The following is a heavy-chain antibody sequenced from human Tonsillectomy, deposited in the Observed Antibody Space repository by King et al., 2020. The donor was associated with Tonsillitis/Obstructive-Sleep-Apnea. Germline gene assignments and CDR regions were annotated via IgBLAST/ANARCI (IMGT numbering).Heavy chain of an antibody. CDR1: GFTFSSYW. CDR3: AREAWGSLDS. V-gene: IGHV3-7*03. Sequence: VQLVQSGGDLVQPGGSLRLSCGASGFTFSSYWMSWVRQAPGKGLEWVANIKQDVTEKHYVDSVKGRFTIPRDNAENSVYLQMNSLRAEDTALYYCAREAWGSLDSWGQGNLVTVSP. CDR2: IKQDVTEK. J-gene: IGHJ4*02. D-gene: IGHD3-16*01.